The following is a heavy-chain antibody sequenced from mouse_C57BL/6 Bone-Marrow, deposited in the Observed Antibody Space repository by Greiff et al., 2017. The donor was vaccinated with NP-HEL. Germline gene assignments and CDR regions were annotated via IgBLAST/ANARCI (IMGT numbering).Heavy chain of an antibody. J-gene: IGHJ4*01. D-gene: IGHD1-1*01. CDR3: TTPITTVVGDYAMDY. CDR2: IDPEDGDT. CDR1: GFNFKDYY. V-gene: IGHV14-1*01. Sequence: VQLQQSGAELVRPGASVKLSCTASGFNFKDYYMHWVKQRPEQGLEWIGRIDPEDGDTEYAPKFQGMATRTADTYCNAAYLQLSSLTSEDTAVYYCTTPITTVVGDYAMDYWGQGTSVTVSS.